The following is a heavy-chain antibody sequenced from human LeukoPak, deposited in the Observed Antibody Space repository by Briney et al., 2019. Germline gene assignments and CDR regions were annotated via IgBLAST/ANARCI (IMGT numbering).Heavy chain of an antibody. CDR3: ATQNPPGSGYYDTYNWFDP. V-gene: IGHV3-43*02. D-gene: IGHD5-12*01. CDR2: ISGDGSGT. CDR1: GFTLDDYV. Sequence: PGGSLRLSCTAPGFTLDDYVMHWVRQAPGKGLEWVSLISGDGSGTYYADSVKGRFTISRDNSKDSLFLHMSGLRAEDTALYYCATQNPPGSGYYDTYNWFDPWGQGTLVTVAS. J-gene: IGHJ5*02.